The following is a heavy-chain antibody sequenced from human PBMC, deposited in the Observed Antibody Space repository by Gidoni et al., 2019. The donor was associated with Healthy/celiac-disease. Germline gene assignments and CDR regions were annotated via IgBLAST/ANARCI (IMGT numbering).Heavy chain of an antibody. Sequence: VQLQQRRAGLLKPSETLSLTRAVYVGSFSGYYWSWIRQPPGKGLEWIGEINHSGSTNYNPSLKSRVTISVDTSKNQFSLKLSSVTAADTAVYYCARGGPRAMYYDFWSGYYRWYFDLWGRGTLVTVSS. CDR2: INHSGST. D-gene: IGHD3-3*01. CDR1: VGSFSGYY. CDR3: ARGGPRAMYYDFWSGYYRWYFDL. V-gene: IGHV4-34*01. J-gene: IGHJ2*01.